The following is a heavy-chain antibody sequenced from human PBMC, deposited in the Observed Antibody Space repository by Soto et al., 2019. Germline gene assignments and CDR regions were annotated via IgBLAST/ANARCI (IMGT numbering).Heavy chain of an antibody. J-gene: IGHJ4*02. D-gene: IGHD2-15*01. CDR1: GFTFSSYA. V-gene: IGHV3-23*01. CDR3: AKTYCSGGSCFNLDY. CDR2: IRGSGGST. Sequence: VQLLESGGGLVQPGGSLRLSCAASGFTFSSYAMSWVRQAPGKGLEWVSAIRGSGGSTYYADSVKGRFTISRDNSKNTLYLQMNSLRAEDTAVYYCAKTYCSGGSCFNLDYWGQGTLVTVSS.